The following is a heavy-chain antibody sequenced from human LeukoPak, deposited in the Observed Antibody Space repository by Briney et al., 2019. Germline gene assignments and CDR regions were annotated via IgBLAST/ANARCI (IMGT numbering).Heavy chain of an antibody. J-gene: IGHJ4*02. D-gene: IGHD4-17*01. V-gene: IGHV1-2*02. Sequence: ASVKVSCKASGYTFTGYYMHWVRQAPGQGLEWMGWINPNSGGTNYAQKFQGRVTMTRDTSISTAYMELSRLRSDDTAVYYCARVYGDCEQPFDYWGQGTLVTVSS. CDR3: ARVYGDCEQPFDY. CDR2: INPNSGGT. CDR1: GYTFTGYY.